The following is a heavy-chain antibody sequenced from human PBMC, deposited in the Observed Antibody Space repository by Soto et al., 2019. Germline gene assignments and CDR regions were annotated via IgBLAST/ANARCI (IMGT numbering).Heavy chain of an antibody. CDR3: ARRWGTSFDF. D-gene: IGHD7-27*01. CDR2: IYNGGTT. Sequence: PSETLSLTCTVSGGSINTVNYYWSWIRQSPDKGLEWIGHIYNGGTTYNNPSLKSRVTISVDTSKNQFSLKLSSVTAADTAVYYCARRWGTSFDFWGQGTLVTSPQ. V-gene: IGHV4-61*01. J-gene: IGHJ4*02. CDR1: GGSINTVNYY.